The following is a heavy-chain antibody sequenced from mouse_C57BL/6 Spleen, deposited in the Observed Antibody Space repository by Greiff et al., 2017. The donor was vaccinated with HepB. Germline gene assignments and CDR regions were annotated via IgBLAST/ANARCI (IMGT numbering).Heavy chain of an antibody. CDR1: GYSITSGYY. CDR3: ARIDYDVPFAY. Sequence: EVQLQESGPGLVKPSQSLSLTCSVTGYSITSGYYWNWIRQFPGNKLEWMGYISYDGSNNYNPSLKNRISITRDTSKNQFFLKLNSVTTEDTATYYCARIDYDVPFAYWGQGTLVTVSA. V-gene: IGHV3-6*01. CDR2: ISYDGSN. J-gene: IGHJ3*01. D-gene: IGHD2-4*01.